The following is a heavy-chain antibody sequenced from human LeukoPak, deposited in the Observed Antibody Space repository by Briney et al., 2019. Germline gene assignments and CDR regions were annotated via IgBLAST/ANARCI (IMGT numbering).Heavy chain of an antibody. Sequence: SETLSLTCTVSVGSISGYYWSWIRQPAGQGLEWIGRIYTNGDTNYKPSLKRRVTMSVDTSKNQLSLKLRPVTAADTAMYYCARAAGAAGGQYFDCWGQGALVTVSS. D-gene: IGHD6-13*01. CDR3: ARAAGAAGGQYFDC. J-gene: IGHJ4*02. CDR2: IYTNGDT. CDR1: VGSISGYY. V-gene: IGHV4-4*07.